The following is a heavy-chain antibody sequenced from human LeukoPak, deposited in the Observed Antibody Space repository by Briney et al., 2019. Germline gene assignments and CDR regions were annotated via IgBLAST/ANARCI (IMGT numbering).Heavy chain of an antibody. V-gene: IGHV1-18*01. CDR1: GYTFTTYG. Sequence: GASVKVSCKAPGYTFTTYGINWVRQAPGHGLEWVGWISPYNGNTNYAQKLQGRVTLTTDTSTSTAYMELRSLRSDDTAVYYCARDYYNILTGYPYNAFDTWGQGTMVTVS. J-gene: IGHJ3*02. CDR3: ARDYYNILTGYPYNAFDT. CDR2: ISPYNGNT. D-gene: IGHD3-9*01.